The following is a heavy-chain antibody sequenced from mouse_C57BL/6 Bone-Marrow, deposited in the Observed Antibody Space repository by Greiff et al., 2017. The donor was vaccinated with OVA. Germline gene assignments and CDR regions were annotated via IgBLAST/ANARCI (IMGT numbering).Heavy chain of an antibody. J-gene: IGHJ4*01. CDR3: ARHYFYAMDY. CDR1: GFTFSDYY. V-gene: IGHV5-12*01. Sequence: DVMLVESGGGLVQPGGSLKLSCAASGFTFSDYYMYWVRQTPEKRLEWVAYISNGGGSTYYPDTVKGRFTISRDNAKNTLYLQMSRLKSEDTAMYYCARHYFYAMDYWGQGTSVTVSS. CDR2: ISNGGGST.